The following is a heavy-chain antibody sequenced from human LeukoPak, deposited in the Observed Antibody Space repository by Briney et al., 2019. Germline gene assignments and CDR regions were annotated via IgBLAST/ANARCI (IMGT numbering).Heavy chain of an antibody. CDR3: ARGGSSGCLDY. CDR2: IKTDGSDT. J-gene: IGHJ4*02. V-gene: IGHV3-74*01. Sequence: GGSLRLSCAASGFTFSSYWMHWVRQAPGKGLVWVSRIKTDGSDTSYADSVKGRFTISRDNAKNTLYLQMNSMGAEDTAAYYCARGGSSGCLDYWGQGTLVTVSS. D-gene: IGHD6-19*01. CDR1: GFTFSSYW.